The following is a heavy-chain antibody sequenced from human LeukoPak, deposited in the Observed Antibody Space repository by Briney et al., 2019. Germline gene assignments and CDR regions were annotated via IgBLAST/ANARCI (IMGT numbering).Heavy chain of an antibody. Sequence: SGTLSLTCAVSGGSISSSNWWSWVRQPPGKGLEWIGEIYHSGSTNYNPSLKSRVTISVDKSKNQFSLKLTSVTAADTAVYYCARVGYSYGYRLLDVWGQGTTVTVSS. CDR1: GGSISSSNW. J-gene: IGHJ6*02. CDR2: IYHSGST. V-gene: IGHV4-4*02. CDR3: ARVGYSYGYRLLDV. D-gene: IGHD5-18*01.